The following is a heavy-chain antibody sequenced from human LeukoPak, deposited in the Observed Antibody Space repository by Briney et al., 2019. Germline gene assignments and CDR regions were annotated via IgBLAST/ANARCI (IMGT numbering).Heavy chain of an antibody. CDR1: GGSISSSSYY. J-gene: IGHJ4*02. V-gene: IGHV4-39*07. CDR2: IYYSGST. CDR3: ATEVGATENYFDY. D-gene: IGHD1-26*01. Sequence: SETLSLTCTVSGGSISSSSYYWGWIRQPPGRGLEWIGSIYYSGSTYYNPSLKSRVTISVDTSKNQFSLKLSSVTAADTAVYYCATEVGATENYFDYWGQGTLVTVSS.